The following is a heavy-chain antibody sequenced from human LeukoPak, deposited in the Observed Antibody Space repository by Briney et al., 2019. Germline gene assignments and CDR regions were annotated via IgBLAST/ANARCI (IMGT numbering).Heavy chain of an antibody. CDR3: ARSHSSGWKYYFDY. J-gene: IGHJ4*02. D-gene: IGHD6-19*01. CDR2: INPNSGGT. CDR1: GYTFTGYY. V-gene: IGHV1-2*02. Sequence: ASVKVSCKASGYTFTGYYMHWVRQAPGQGLEWMGWINPNSGGTNYAQKFQGRVTMTRDTSISTAYVELSRLRSDDTAVYYCARSHSSGWKYYFDYWGQGTLVTVSS.